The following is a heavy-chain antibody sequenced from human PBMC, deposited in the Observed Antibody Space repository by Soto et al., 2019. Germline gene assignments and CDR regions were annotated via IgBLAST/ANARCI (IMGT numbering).Heavy chain of an antibody. CDR2: ISPYIGKA. D-gene: IGHD2-2*01. CDR3: ARATPAVVVPAAMGDSWFDP. CDR1: GYTFTSYG. J-gene: IGHJ5*02. V-gene: IGHV1-18*04. Sequence: ASVKVSCKASGYTFTSYGISWVRQAPGQGLEWMGWISPYIGKANYAQKLQGRVTITTDESTSTAYMELSSLRSEDTAVYYCARATPAVVVPAAMGDSWFDPWGQGTLVTVSS.